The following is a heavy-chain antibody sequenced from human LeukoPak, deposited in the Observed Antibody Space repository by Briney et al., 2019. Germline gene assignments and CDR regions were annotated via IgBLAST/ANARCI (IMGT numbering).Heavy chain of an antibody. V-gene: IGHV3-30*18. CDR1: GFTFSSYG. Sequence: PGRSLRLSCAASGFTFSSYGMHWVRQAPGKGLEWVAVISYDGSNKYYADSAKGRFTISRDNSKNTLYLQMNSLRAEDAAVYYCAKEGVYYYYSMDVWGQGTTVTVSS. CDR2: ISYDGSNK. CDR3: AKEGVYYYYSMDV. J-gene: IGHJ6*02.